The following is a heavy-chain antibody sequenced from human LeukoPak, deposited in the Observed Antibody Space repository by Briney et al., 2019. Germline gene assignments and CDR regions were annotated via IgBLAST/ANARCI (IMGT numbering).Heavy chain of an antibody. CDR2: ISSSGSTI. CDR1: GFTLNTYS. Sequence: PGGSLTLSCAASGFTLNTYSMNWVRQAPGKGLEWVSYISSSGSTIYYADSVKGRFTISRDNAKNSLYLQMNSLRAEDTAVYYCVPLSAGSGGYDSSGYYYFDYWGQGTLVTVSS. V-gene: IGHV3-48*04. D-gene: IGHD3-22*01. J-gene: IGHJ4*02. CDR3: VPLSAGSGGYDSSGYYYFDY.